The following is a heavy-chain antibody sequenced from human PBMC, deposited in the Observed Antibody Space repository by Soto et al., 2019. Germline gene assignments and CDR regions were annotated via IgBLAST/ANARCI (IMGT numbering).Heavy chain of an antibody. J-gene: IGHJ5*02. Sequence: QVQLVESGGGVVQPGRSLRLSCAASGFTFSSYAMHSVRQAPGKGLEWVAVISYDGSNKYYADSVKGRFTISRDNSKNTLYLQMNSLRAEDTAVYYCAREAYDFWSGYYVNWFDPWGQGTLVTVSS. CDR1: GFTFSSYA. D-gene: IGHD3-3*01. CDR2: ISYDGSNK. CDR3: AREAYDFWSGYYVNWFDP. V-gene: IGHV3-30-3*01.